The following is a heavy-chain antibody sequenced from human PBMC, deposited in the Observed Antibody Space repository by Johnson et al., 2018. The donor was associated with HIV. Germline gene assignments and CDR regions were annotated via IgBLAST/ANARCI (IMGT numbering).Heavy chain of an antibody. CDR3: ARRDGFDYGNAFDI. D-gene: IGHD5-12*01. CDR1: GFTFDDYG. CDR2: INWNGGST. V-gene: IGHV3-20*04. Sequence: VQLVESGGGVVRPGGSLRLSCAASGFTFDDYGMSWVRQAPGKGLEWVSGINWNGGSTGYADSVKGRFTISRDNAKNSLYLQMNSLRGEDTALYYWARRDGFDYGNAFDIWGQGTMVTVSS. J-gene: IGHJ3*02.